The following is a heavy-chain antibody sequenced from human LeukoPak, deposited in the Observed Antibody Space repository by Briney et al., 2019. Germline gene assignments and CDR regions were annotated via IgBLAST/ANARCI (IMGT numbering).Heavy chain of an antibody. D-gene: IGHD3-16*02. CDR3: AREEHDYVWGSYRYYYYYGIDV. Sequence: SCTVSGYTLTELSMHWVRQSPGRGLEWLSFISFDGSNEFYADSLKGRFTISRDNSKDTLYLQMDSLRAEDTALYYCAREEHDYVWGSYRYYYYYGIDVWGQGTTVTVSS. V-gene: IGHV3-30*03. CDR2: ISFDGSNE. J-gene: IGHJ6*02. CDR1: GYTLTELS.